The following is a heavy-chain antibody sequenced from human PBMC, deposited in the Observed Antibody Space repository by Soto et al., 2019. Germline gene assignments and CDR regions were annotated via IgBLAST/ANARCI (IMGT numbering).Heavy chain of an antibody. D-gene: IGHD1-26*01. CDR2: VYDNGRP. CDR1: GGSISVYA. J-gene: IGHJ4*02. Sequence: SETLSLTCTISGGSISVYAWSWIRQSPRQGLEWIGYVYDNGRPYYSPSLKSRVTISADTSKNQISLKLTAATAADTAVYYCARGVGSSPPRYWGRGTLVTVSS. V-gene: IGHV4-59*01. CDR3: ARGVGSSPPRY.